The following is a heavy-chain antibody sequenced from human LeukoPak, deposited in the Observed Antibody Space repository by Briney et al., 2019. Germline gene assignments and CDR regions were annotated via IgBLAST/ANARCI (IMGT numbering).Heavy chain of an antibody. CDR3: ARERGGVRWLQFLDY. D-gene: IGHD5-24*01. V-gene: IGHV1-69*04. Sequence: GASVKVSCKASGGTFSSYAISWVRQAPGQGLEWMGRIIPIPGIANYAQKFQGRVTITADKSTSTAYMELSSLRSEDTAVYYCARERGGVRWLQFLDYWGQGTLVTVSS. CDR1: GGTFSSYA. CDR2: IIPIPGIA. J-gene: IGHJ4*02.